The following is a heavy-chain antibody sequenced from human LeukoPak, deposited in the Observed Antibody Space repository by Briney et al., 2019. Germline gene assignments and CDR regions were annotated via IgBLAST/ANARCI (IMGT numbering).Heavy chain of an antibody. V-gene: IGHV3-23*01. CDR3: AKAGGDSTSHFDY. CDR1: GFTFRSYA. CDR2: INGGGDIT. Sequence: GGSLRLSCAVSGFTFRSYAMSWVRQAPGKGLEWVSAINGGGDITSYADSVKGRFTISRDNSKNTLYLQMNSLRGEDTAIYYCAKAGGDSTSHFDYWGQGTLVTVSS. D-gene: IGHD3-16*01. J-gene: IGHJ4*02.